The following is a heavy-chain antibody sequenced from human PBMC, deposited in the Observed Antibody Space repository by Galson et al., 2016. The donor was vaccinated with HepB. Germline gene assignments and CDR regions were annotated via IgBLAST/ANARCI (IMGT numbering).Heavy chain of an antibody. Sequence: SLRLSCAASTFTFSDYYMSWIRQAPGRELEWISYIAGSGRPIYYADSVKGRFTISRDNAKNSLHLQMNSLRAEDTAVYYCAGGGGFSVGAYFDSWGQGTLVTVSS. CDR3: AGGGGFSVGAYFDS. D-gene: IGHD3-16*01. V-gene: IGHV3-11*01. CDR2: IAGSGRPI. J-gene: IGHJ4*02. CDR1: TFTFSDYY.